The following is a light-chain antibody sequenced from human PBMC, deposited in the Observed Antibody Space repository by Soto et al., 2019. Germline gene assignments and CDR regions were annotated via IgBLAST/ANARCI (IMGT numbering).Light chain of an antibody. CDR3: CSYAGSYTLV. CDR2: DVS. Sequence: QSALTQPRSVSGSPGQSVTISCTGTSSDVGGYNYVSWYQQHPGKAPKLMLYDVSKRPSGVPDRFSGSKSGNTASLTISGLQAEDEADYYCCSYAGSYTLVFGGWTKLTVL. CDR1: SSDVGGYNY. V-gene: IGLV2-11*01. J-gene: IGLJ2*01.